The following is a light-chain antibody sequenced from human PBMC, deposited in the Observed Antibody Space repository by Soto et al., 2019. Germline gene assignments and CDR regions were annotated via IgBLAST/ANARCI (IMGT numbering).Light chain of an antibody. Sequence: DIVMTQSPLSLPVTPGEPASISCRSSQSLLQTNGYNYLDWYVQKPGQSPLLLIYLASSRASGVPDRCRGSRSGTDFTLEISRVEAEDVGVYYCMQAHQTPYTFGQGTKLEIK. CDR2: LAS. CDR1: QSLLQTNGYNY. J-gene: IGKJ2*01. V-gene: IGKV2-28*01. CDR3: MQAHQTPYT.